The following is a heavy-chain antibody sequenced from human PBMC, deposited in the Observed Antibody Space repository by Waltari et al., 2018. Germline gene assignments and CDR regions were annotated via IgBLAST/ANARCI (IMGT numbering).Heavy chain of an antibody. Sequence: AGLLKPSETLSLTCAVYGGSFSGYYWSWIRQPPGKGLEWIGEINHSGSTNYNPSLKSRVTISVDTSKNQFSLKLSSVTAADTAVYYCARGRRQGLRFWEWSYWGQGTLVTVSS. CDR1: GGSFSGYY. V-gene: IGHV4-34*01. CDR3: ARGRRQGLRFWEWSY. CDR2: INHSGST. D-gene: IGHD3-3*01. J-gene: IGHJ4*02.